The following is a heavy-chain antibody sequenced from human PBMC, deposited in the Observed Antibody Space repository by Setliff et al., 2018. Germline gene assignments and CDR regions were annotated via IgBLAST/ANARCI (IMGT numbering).Heavy chain of an antibody. CDR2: IYHSGST. Sequence: PSETLSLTCTVSGGSINNYHWNWIRQPPGKGLEWIGEIYHSGSTNYNPSLKSRVTISVDTSKNQFSLKLSSVTAADTAVYYCARDRQYCSSPTCYSSYFYYYGMDVWGQGTTVTVSS. J-gene: IGHJ6*02. CDR3: ARDRQYCSSPTCYSSYFYYYGMDV. CDR1: GGSINNYH. D-gene: IGHD2-2*02. V-gene: IGHV4-59*12.